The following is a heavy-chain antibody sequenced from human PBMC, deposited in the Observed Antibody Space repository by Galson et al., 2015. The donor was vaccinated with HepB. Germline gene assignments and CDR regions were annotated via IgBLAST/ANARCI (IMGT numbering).Heavy chain of an antibody. D-gene: IGHD6-13*01. CDR3: ARGGVSDAFDI. CDR2: IYSTGPT. Sequence: SLRLSCAASEFTVSTNYMSWVRLAPGKGLEWVSVIYSTGPTNYADSVKGRFTISRDNAKNSLYLQMNSLRAEDTAVYYCARGGVSDAFDIWGQGTMVTVSS. CDR1: EFTVSTNY. V-gene: IGHV3-53*01. J-gene: IGHJ3*02.